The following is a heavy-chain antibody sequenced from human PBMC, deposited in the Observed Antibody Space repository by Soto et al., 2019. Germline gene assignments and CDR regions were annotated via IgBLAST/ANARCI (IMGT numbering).Heavy chain of an antibody. V-gene: IGHV1-24*01. CDR1: GYTLTELS. CDR2: FDPEDGET. D-gene: IGHD3-10*01. CDR3: ARENKMVRGVIIRNISGYYYYGMDV. Sequence: ASVKVSCKVSGYTLTELSMHWVRQAPGKGLEWMGGFDPEDGETIYAQKFQGRVTMTEDTSTDTAYMELSSLRSEDTAVYYCARENKMVRGVIIRNISGYYYYGMDVWGQGTTVTVSS. J-gene: IGHJ6*02.